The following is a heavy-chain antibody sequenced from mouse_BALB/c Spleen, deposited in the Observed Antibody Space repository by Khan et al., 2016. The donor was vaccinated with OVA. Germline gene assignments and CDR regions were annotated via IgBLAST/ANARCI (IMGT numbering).Heavy chain of an antibody. CDR2: IAPVNGNT. Sequence: VQLKESGAQLVKPGASVKLSCTASGFNIKDTYMHWVKERPEQGLEWIGRIAPVNGNTKYDPKFQGKATITADTSSHTSYLQLSSLTSEDTAVYYGAHPSYDPRNFDVWGAGTTVTVSS. J-gene: IGHJ1*01. CDR1: GFNIKDTY. CDR3: AHPSYDPRNFDV. V-gene: IGHV14-3*02. D-gene: IGHD2-3*01.